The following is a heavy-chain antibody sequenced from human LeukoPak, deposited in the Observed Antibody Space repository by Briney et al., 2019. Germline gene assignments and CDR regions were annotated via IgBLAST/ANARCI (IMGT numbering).Heavy chain of an antibody. CDR2: INHSGST. V-gene: IGHV4-34*01. Sequence: SETLSLTCAVYGGSFSGYYWSWIRQPPGKGLEWIGEINHSGSTNYNPSLKSRVTISVDTSKNQFSLKLSSVTAADTAVYYCARDLGYYYGSGSTDPWAREPWSPSPQ. CDR1: GGSFSGYY. CDR3: ARDLGYYYGSGSTDP. D-gene: IGHD3-10*01. J-gene: IGHJ5*02.